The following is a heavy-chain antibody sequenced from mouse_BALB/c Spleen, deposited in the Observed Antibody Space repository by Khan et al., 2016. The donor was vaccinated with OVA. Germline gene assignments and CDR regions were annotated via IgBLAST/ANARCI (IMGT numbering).Heavy chain of an antibody. D-gene: IGHD4-1*01. J-gene: IGHJ3*01. V-gene: IGHV1S136*01. CDR1: GYTFTNYV. Sequence: VQLKESGPELVEPGASVKMSCKASGYTFTNYVMHWVKQRPGQGLEWIGYINPYNAGTRYNEKFKGKATLTSDISSTTAYLELSSLTSDYSSVYYCAREASSWDFSFPYWGQGTLVTVSA. CDR3: AREASSWDFSFPY. CDR2: INPYNAGT.